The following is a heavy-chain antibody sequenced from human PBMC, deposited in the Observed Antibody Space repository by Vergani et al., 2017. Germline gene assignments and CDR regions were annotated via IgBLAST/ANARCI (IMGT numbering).Heavy chain of an antibody. CDR3: ARVTMIVPGYDFDY. V-gene: IGHV4-59*01. Sequence: QVQLQESGPGLVKPSETLSLTCTVSGGSISSYYWGWIRQPPGKGLEWIGYIYYSGSTNYNPSLKSRVTISVDTSKNQFSLKLSSVTAADTAVYYCARVTMIVPGYDFDYWGQGTLVTVSS. CDR2: IYYSGST. J-gene: IGHJ4*02. D-gene: IGHD3-22*01. CDR1: GGSISSYY.